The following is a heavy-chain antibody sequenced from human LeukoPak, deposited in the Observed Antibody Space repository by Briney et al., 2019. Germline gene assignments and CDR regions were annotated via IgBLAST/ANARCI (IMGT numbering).Heavy chain of an antibody. CDR3: ARNLDYGWFDP. J-gene: IGHJ5*02. Sequence: SETLSLTCTVSGGSISSYYWSWIRQPPGKGLELIGYIYYSGSTNYNPSLKSRVTISVDTSKNRFSLKLSSVTAADTAVYYCARNLDYGWFDPWGQGTLVTVSS. CDR2: IYYSGST. CDR1: GGSISSYY. D-gene: IGHD4-17*01. V-gene: IGHV4-59*01.